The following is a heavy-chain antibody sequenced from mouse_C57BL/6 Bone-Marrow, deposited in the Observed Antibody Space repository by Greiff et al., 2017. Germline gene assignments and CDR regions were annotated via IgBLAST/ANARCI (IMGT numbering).Heavy chain of an antibody. Sequence: QVQLQQPGAELVRPGTSVKLSCKASGYTFTSYWMNWVKQRPGQGLEWIGEIDPSDSYTNYNHKFKGKATLTVDTSSSTAYMQLSSLTSEDSAVYDCARNYCDSSWNWYFDVWGTGTTATVSA. D-gene: IGHD1-1*01. CDR2: IDPSDSYT. CDR3: ARNYCDSSWNWYFDV. J-gene: IGHJ1*03. V-gene: IGHV1-59*01. CDR1: GYTFTSYW.